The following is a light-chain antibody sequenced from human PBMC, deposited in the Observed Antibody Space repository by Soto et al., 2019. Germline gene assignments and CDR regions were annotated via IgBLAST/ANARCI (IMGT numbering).Light chain of an antibody. CDR2: GAS. Sequence: ELVLTQAPGTLSLSTGERATLSCRASQSVSSSSLAWYHQKPGQAPRLLIYGASSRATGIPDRFSGSGSGKDFTLTISRLEPEDCAVYYCQQYGSSPTFGGGTKVEIK. V-gene: IGKV3-20*01. J-gene: IGKJ4*01. CDR3: QQYGSSPT. CDR1: QSVSSSS.